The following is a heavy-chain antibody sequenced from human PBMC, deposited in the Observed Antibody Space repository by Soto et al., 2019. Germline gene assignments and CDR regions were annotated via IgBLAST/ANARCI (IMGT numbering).Heavy chain of an antibody. J-gene: IGHJ3*02. CDR3: AKGGYYSLFDI. CDR1: GFPFISYA. Sequence: GGSLRLSCVASGFPFISYAMSWVRQTPGKGLEWVSGISGSGGRTYYADSVKGRLTISRDNSNNTLSLQMHILRVEDTAVYFCAKGGYYSLFDIWGQGTMVTVSS. V-gene: IGHV3-23*01. CDR2: ISGSGGRT. D-gene: IGHD3-16*01.